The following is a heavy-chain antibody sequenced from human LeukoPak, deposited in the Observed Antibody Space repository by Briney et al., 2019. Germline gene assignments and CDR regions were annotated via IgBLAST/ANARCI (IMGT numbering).Heavy chain of an antibody. J-gene: IGHJ4*02. CDR2: MSPNSGNT. CDR3: ARGQEHTDFDY. Sequence: ASVKVSCKASGYTFTSYDINWVRQATGQGLEWMGWMSPNSGNTGYAQKFQGRVTMTRDTSISTAYMELSRLRSDDTAVYYCARGQEHTDFDYWGQGTLVTVSS. V-gene: IGHV1-8*02. CDR1: GYTFTSYD. D-gene: IGHD1/OR15-1a*01.